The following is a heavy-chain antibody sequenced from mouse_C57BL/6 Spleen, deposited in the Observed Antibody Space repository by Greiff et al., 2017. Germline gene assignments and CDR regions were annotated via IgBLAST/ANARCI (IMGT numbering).Heavy chain of an antibody. CDR2: INPYNGGT. CDR3: ARKTGAMDY. CDR1: GYTFPDYY. Sequence: VQLQQSGPVLVKPGASVKMSCKASGYTFPDYYMNWVKQSHGKSLEWIGVINPYNGGTSYNQKFKGKATLTVDKSSSTAYMELNSLTSEVSAVYYCARKTGAMDYWGQGTSVTVSS. J-gene: IGHJ4*01. V-gene: IGHV1-19*01.